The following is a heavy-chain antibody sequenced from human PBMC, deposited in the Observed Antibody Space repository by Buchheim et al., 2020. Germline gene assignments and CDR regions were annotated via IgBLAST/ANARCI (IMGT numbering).Heavy chain of an antibody. CDR3: ARVRSDDSSGYYYSSFDY. CDR1: GGSFSGYY. V-gene: IGHV4-34*01. CDR2: INHSGST. Sequence: QVQLQQWGAGLLKPSETLSLTCAVYGGSFSGYYWSWIRQPPGKGLEWIGEINHSGSTNYNPTLKSRVTISADTSNNKFSLKLSSVTAADTAVYYCARVRSDDSSGYYYSSFDYWGQGTL. D-gene: IGHD3-22*01. J-gene: IGHJ4*02.